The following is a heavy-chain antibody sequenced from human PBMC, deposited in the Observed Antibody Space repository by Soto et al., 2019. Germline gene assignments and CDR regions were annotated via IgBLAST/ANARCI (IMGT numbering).Heavy chain of an antibody. CDR1: GGSISSGDYY. Sequence: SETLSLTCTVSGGSISSGDYYWSWIRQPPGKGLEWIGYIYYSGSTNYNPSLKSRVTISVDTSKNQFSLKLSSVTAADTAVYYCARDSHSGYDFDYWGQGTLVTVSS. CDR3: ARDSHSGYDFDY. V-gene: IGHV4-61*08. J-gene: IGHJ4*02. D-gene: IGHD5-12*01. CDR2: IYYSGST.